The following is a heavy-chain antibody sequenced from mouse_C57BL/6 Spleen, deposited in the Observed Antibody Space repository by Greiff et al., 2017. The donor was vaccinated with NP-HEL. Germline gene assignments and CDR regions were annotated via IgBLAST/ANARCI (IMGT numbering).Heavy chain of an antibody. D-gene: IGHD1-1*01. CDR3: ARSITAVPYYYAMDY. CDR2: INPNNGGT. J-gene: IGHJ4*01. Sequence: EVQLQQSGPELVKPGASVKISCKASGYTFTDYYMNWVKQSHGKSLEWIGDINPNNGGTSYNQKFKGKATLTVDKSSSTAYMELRSLTSEDSAVYYCARSITAVPYYYAMDYWGQGTSVTVSS. CDR1: GYTFTDYY. V-gene: IGHV1-26*01.